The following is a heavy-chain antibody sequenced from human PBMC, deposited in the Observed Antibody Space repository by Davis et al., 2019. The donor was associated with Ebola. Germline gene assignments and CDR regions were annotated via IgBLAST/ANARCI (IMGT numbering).Heavy chain of an antibody. J-gene: IGHJ1*01. CDR1: GYSFTSYW. V-gene: IGHV5-51*01. CDR3: ARFGWDSSGYSAEYFQH. Sequence: PGGSLRLSCKGSGYSFTSYWIGWVRQMPGKGLEWMGIIYPGDSDTRYSPSFQGQVTIAADKSISTAYLQWSSLKASDTAMYYCARFGWDSSGYSAEYFQHWGQGTLVTVSS. D-gene: IGHD3-22*01. CDR2: IYPGDSDT.